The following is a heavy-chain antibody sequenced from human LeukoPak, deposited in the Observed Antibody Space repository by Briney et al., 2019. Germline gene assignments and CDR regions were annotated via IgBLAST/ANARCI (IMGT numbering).Heavy chain of an antibody. CDR2: INPSGRST. J-gene: IGHJ5*02. CDR3: ARGGDYGDYRGSFDP. D-gene: IGHD4-17*01. V-gene: IGHV1-46*01. CDR1: GYTFTSYY. Sequence: ASVKVSCKASGYTFTSYYMHWVRQAPGQGLEWMGIINPSGRSTSNAQTDKGRVTMTRDTSTSTVYMELSSLRSEDTAVYYCARGGDYGDYRGSFDPWGQGTLVTVSS.